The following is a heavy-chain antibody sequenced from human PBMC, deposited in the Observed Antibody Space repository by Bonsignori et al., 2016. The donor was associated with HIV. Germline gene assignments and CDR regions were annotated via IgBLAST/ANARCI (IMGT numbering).Heavy chain of an antibody. CDR3: AGSIAVAGTIDY. D-gene: IGHD6-19*01. V-gene: IGHV3-48*02. Sequence: VRQAPGKGLEWVSYISSSSSTIYYADSVKGRFTISRDNAKNSLYLQMNSLRDEDTAVYYCAGSIAVAGTIDYWGQGTLVTSPQ. CDR2: ISSSSSTI. J-gene: IGHJ4*02.